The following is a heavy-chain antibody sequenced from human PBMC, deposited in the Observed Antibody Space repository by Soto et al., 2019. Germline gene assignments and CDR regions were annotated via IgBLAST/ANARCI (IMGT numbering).Heavy chain of an antibody. CDR2: VYYSGST. J-gene: IGHJ4*02. V-gene: IGHV4-59*01. Sequence: SETRSLTCTVSGGSISSYYWSGIRQPPGKGLEWIGYVYYSGSTNYNPSHQSRVTISEDTSKNQFSLKLSSVTAADTAVYYCARAFPTHYYDSSGYYFEYRGQGTLVNGYS. CDR1: GGSISSYY. CDR3: ARAFPTHYYDSSGYYFEY. D-gene: IGHD3-22*01.